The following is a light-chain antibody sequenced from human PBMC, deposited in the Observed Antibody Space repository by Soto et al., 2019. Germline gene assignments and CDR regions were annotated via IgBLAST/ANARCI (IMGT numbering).Light chain of an antibody. J-gene: IGLJ2*01. CDR2: EGT. CDR3: CSFAVGAALV. CDR1: SSNVGTYDL. Sequence: QSVLTQPASVSASPGQSITISCTGTSSNVGTYDLVSWYQHHPDKAPKLIIYEGTKRPSGISSRFSGSKSGKTASLTISGLQAEDDADYYCCSFAVGAALVFGGGTKLTVL. V-gene: IGLV2-23*01.